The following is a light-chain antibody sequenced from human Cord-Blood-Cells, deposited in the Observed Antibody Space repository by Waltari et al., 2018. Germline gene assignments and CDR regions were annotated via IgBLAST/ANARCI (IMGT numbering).Light chain of an antibody. CDR3: CSYAGSSTWV. V-gene: IGLV2-23*01. J-gene: IGLJ3*02. Sequence: QSALTQPASVSGSPGQSITISCTGTSRDVRSHNLVSCYQQHPGKAPKLMIYEGSKRPSGVSNRFSGSKSGNTASLTISGLQAEDEADYYCCSYAGSSTWVFGGGTKLTIL. CDR1: SRDVRSHNL. CDR2: EGS.